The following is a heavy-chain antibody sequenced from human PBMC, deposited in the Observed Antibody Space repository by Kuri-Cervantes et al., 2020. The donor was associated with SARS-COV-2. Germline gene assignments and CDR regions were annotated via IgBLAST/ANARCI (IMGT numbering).Heavy chain of an antibody. D-gene: IGHD6-19*01. CDR2: IWYDGSNK. J-gene: IGHJ4*02. CDR3: ARDHKSMAMAVAGTAVDY. V-gene: IGHV3-33*08. Sequence: GESLKISCAASGFTFSSYGMHWVHQAPGKGLEWVAVIWYDGSNKYYADSVKGRFTISRDNSKNTLYLQMNSLRAEDTAVYYCARDHKSMAMAVAGTAVDYWVQGTLVTVSS. CDR1: GFTFSSYG.